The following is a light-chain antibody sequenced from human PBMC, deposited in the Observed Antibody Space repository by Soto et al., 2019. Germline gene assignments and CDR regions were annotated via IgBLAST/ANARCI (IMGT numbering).Light chain of an antibody. V-gene: IGKV3-20*01. CDR1: QSVSTNY. Sequence: EIVLTLSPGTLSLSPGERATLSCRASQSVSTNYLAWYQRKPGQAPRLLIYGASSRATDIPNRFSGSGSGTDFTLTITRLKAEDFAVYYCQQYGSSPPTFGQGTKVEIK. CDR3: QQYGSSPPT. CDR2: GAS. J-gene: IGKJ1*01.